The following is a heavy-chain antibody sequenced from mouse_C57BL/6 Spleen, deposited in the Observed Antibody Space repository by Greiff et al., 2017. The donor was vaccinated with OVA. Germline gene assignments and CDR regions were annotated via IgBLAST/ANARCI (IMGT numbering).Heavy chain of an antibody. V-gene: IGHV14-3*01. Sequence: EVKLQESVAELVRPGASVKLSCTASGFNIKNTYMHWVKQRPEQGLEWIGRIDPANGNTKYAPKFQGKATITADTSSNTAYLQLSSLTSEDTAIYYCARGGYGSSYGFAYWGQGTLVTVSA. J-gene: IGHJ3*01. CDR3: ARGGYGSSYGFAY. CDR2: IDPANGNT. CDR1: GFNIKNTY. D-gene: IGHD1-1*01.